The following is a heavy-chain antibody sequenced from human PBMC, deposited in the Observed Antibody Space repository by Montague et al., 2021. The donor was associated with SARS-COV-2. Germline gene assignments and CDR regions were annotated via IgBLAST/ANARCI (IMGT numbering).Heavy chain of an antibody. CDR2: IGTTGYT. J-gene: IGHJ6*04. CDR3: ARAHDDSVYHFWSGSDSSNSLDV. D-gene: IGHD3-3*02. V-gene: IGHV3-13*01. CDR1: GFTFSSHD. Sequence: SLRLSCAASGFTFSSHDMHWVRQSPGKGLQWVSAIGTTGYTYYEGSVEGRFTISREDAKSSLSLQMTSLTAGDTAVYYCARAHDDSVYHFWSGSDSSNSLDVWGKGTAVTVSS.